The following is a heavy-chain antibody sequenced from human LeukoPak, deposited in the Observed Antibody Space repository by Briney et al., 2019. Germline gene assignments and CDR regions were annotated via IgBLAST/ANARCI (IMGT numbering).Heavy chain of an antibody. CDR1: GFTFSDYA. V-gene: IGHV3-23*01. CDR2: ISGSGGST. D-gene: IGHD3-22*01. Sequence: GGSLRLSCAGSGFTFSDYATSWVRQAPGKGPEWVSAISGSGGSTFYADSVKGRFTIFRDDSKNTLYLQMNNLRPEDTAVYYCARGSPSRYYYDSSGYYGGYSDYWGQGTLVTVSS. J-gene: IGHJ4*02. CDR3: ARGSPSRYYYDSSGYYGGYSDY.